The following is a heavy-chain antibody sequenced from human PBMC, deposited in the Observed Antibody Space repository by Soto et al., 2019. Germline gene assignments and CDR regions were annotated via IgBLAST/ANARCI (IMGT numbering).Heavy chain of an antibody. CDR3: ARARVHYYGAGNLYY. V-gene: IGHV1-8*01. J-gene: IGHJ4*02. D-gene: IGHD3-10*01. Sequence: QVQLVQSGAEVKKPVASVKVSCKASGYTFTSYDINWVRQATGQGLEWIGWMNPNSGNTGYAQKFQGRVTMTRNTSKSTAYMELSSLRSEDTAVYYCARARVHYYGAGNLYYWGQGTLVTVSS. CDR1: GYTFTSYD. CDR2: MNPNSGNT.